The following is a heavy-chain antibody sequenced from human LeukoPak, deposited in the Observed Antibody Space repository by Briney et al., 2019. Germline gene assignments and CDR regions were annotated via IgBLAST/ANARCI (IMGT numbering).Heavy chain of an antibody. J-gene: IGHJ4*02. Sequence: GGSLRLSCAASGFTFSDSAMHWVRQAPGKGLEWVAVISYDGSNKYYADSVKGRFTISRDNSKNTLYLQMNSLRAEDTAVYYCAKDRWANVVAYYFDYWGQGTLVTVSS. CDR3: AKDRWANVVAYYFDY. V-gene: IGHV3-30*04. CDR1: GFTFSDSA. D-gene: IGHD2-15*01. CDR2: ISYDGSNK.